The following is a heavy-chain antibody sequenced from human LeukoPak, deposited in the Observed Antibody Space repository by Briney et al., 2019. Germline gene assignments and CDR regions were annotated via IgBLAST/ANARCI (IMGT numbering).Heavy chain of an antibody. CDR2: IGSNGGST. CDR3: ARSRDGYNWAPYYYYGMDV. D-gene: IGHD5-24*01. J-gene: IGHJ6*02. V-gene: IGHV3-64*01. Sequence: GGPLRLSCGASGFTFSSYAMDWVRQATGKGLEYVSAIGSNGGSTYYANSMKGRFTISRDNYKNTLYLQMGSLRAEDMAVYYCARSRDGYNWAPYYYYGMDVWGQGTTVTVSS. CDR1: GFTFSSYA.